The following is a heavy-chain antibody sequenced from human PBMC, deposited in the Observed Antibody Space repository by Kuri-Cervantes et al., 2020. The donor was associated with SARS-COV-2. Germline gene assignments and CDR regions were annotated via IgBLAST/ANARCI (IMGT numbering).Heavy chain of an antibody. CDR2: INSDGSSK. V-gene: IGHV3-74*01. D-gene: IGHD6-19*01. J-gene: IGHJ2*01. CDR1: GFTFSNYW. CDR3: ARTTLAVQWYFDL. Sequence: GGSLRLSCAASGFTFSNYWMHWVRQAAGKGLVWVSRINSDGSSKSYADSVNGRFTISRDNVKNTLYLQMNSLGAEYTGVYYCARTTLAVQWYFDLWGRGTLVTVSS.